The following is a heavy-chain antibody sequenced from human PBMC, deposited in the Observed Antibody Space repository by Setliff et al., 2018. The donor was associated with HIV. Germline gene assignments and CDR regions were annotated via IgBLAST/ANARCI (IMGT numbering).Heavy chain of an antibody. CDR3: ARVGYCSGDSCYSLPPMPDY. V-gene: IGHV3-11*04. D-gene: IGHD2-15*01. CDR2: ISSSGSTI. CDR1: GFTFSDYH. J-gene: IGHJ4*02. Sequence: GGSLRLSCAASGFTFSDYHMSWIRQAPGKGLEWVSYISSSGSTIDYADSVMGRFAISRDNAQNSLSLQMNSLRAEDTALYYCARVGYCSGDSCYSLPPMPDYWGPGTLVTVSS.